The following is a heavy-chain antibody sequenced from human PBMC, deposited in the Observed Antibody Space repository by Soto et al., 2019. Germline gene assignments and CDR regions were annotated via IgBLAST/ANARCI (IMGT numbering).Heavy chain of an antibody. D-gene: IGHD2-21*02. CDR3: AKGGGDSLRYGMDV. Sequence: EVQLLDSGGGLVQPGGALRLSCSASGFIFSSSAMNWVRQAPGKWLEWVSAISGSGGSIYYADSVKGRFTISRDNSQTTLYLQMDSMRAEDTAVYYCAKGGGDSLRYGMDVWGQGTTVTVSS. V-gene: IGHV3-23*01. CDR1: GFIFSSSA. CDR2: ISGSGGSI. J-gene: IGHJ6*02.